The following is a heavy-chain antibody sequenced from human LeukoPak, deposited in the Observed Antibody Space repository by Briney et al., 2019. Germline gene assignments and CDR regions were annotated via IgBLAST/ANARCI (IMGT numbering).Heavy chain of an antibody. J-gene: IGHJ4*02. CDR2: IHYSGST. CDR1: GGSISSSSYY. Sequence: PSETLSLTCAVSGGSISSSSYYWGWIRQPPGKGLEWIGSIHYSGSTYYNPSLKSRVTISVDTSKNQFSLRLNSVTAADTAVYYCASDGSGSSYVFDFWGQGTLVTVSS. CDR3: ASDGSGSSYVFDF. V-gene: IGHV4-39*07. D-gene: IGHD3-10*01.